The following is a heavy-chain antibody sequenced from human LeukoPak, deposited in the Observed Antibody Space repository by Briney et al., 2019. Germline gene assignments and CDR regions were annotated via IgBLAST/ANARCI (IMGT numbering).Heavy chain of an antibody. V-gene: IGHV3-74*01. CDR2: INTEGNST. CDR3: AREGGRPGYFGSGSP. D-gene: IGHD3-10*01. CDR1: GFTFSSYW. J-gene: IGHJ4*02. Sequence: GGSLRLSCAASGFTFSSYWMHWVRQAPGKGLVWVSRINTEGNSTTYADAVKGRFTISRDNAKNSLYLQMSSLRAEDTAVYYCAREGGRPGYFGSGSPWGQGTLVTVSS.